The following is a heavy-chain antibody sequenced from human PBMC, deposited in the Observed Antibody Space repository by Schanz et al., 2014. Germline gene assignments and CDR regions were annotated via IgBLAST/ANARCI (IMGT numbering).Heavy chain of an antibody. Sequence: EVQLLESGGGLVQLGGSLRLSCAASGFSFRKSAMSWVRQAPGKGLEWVSDLSCSGSSTYYADSVKGRFTISRDNSKNAQDLDMNSLTTEDTGRNSCAKDLAAVGGFDYWGQGSLVTVSP. J-gene: IGHJ4*02. CDR1: GFSFRKSA. V-gene: IGHV3-23*01. D-gene: IGHD6-13*01. CDR3: AKDLAAVGGFDY. CDR2: LSCSGSST.